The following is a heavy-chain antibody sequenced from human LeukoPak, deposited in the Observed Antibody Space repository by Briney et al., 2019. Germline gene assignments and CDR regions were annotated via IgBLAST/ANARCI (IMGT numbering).Heavy chain of an antibody. V-gene: IGHV1-69*13. CDR2: IIPIFGTA. D-gene: IGHD2-2*01. CDR1: GGTFSSYA. J-gene: IGHJ3*02. CDR3: ARIYSDIVVVPAAPGAFDI. Sequence: GASVKVSCKASGGTFSSYAISWVRQAPGQGLEWMGGIIPIFGTANYAQKFQGRATITADESTSTAYMELSSLRSEDTAVYYCARIYSDIVVVPAAPGAFDIWGQGTMVTVSS.